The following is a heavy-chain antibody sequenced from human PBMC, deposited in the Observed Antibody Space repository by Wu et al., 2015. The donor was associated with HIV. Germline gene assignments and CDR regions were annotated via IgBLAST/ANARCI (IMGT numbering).Heavy chain of an antibody. Sequence: QVQLVQSGAEVKKPGASVKVSCKASGYSFTGYYIHWLRQAPGQGPEWMGWINPNTGGANYAPNFEGRVTMTRDTSTKTAYMELSRLRSEDTAMYYCARAQRPVADALELDYWGQGTLVTVSS. D-gene: IGHD6-19*01. V-gene: IGHV1-2*02. CDR2: INPNTGGA. CDR3: ARAQRPVADALELDY. J-gene: IGHJ4*02. CDR1: GYSFTGYY.